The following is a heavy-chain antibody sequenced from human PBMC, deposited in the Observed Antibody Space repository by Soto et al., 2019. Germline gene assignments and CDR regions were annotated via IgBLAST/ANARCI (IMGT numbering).Heavy chain of an antibody. D-gene: IGHD2-21*01. V-gene: IGHV3-21*01. CDR1: GFTFITYS. J-gene: IGHJ4*01. CDR3: ARDRGAYAFDF. Sequence: PGGSLRLSCAASGFTFITYSMNWVRQAPGKGLEWVSSLSSGTSYSTYIHYADSVKGRFTISRDNAKNSLYLQMNSLTVEDTAVYYFARDRGAYAFDFWGRGALVTVSS. CDR2: LSSGTSYSTYI.